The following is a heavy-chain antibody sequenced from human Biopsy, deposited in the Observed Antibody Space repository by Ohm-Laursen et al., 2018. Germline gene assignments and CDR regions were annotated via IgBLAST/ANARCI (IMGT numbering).Heavy chain of an antibody. CDR1: GGTFNSYV. CDR3: AGGAAKGYPYDH. Sequence: SVKVSCKTSGGTFNSYVITWVRQAPGQGLEWMGRIIPTFDTPTYAPDFQGRVTFTADKSTGTATLDLRSLTSEDSAVYYCAGGAAKGYPYDHWGQGTLVTVSS. V-gene: IGHV1-69*06. CDR2: IIPTFDTP. J-gene: IGHJ5*02. D-gene: IGHD6-13*01.